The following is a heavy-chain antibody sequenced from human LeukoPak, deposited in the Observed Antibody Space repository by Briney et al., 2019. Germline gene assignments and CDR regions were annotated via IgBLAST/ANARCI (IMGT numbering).Heavy chain of an antibody. Sequence: NPSETLSLTCTVSGGSISSYYWSWIRQPPGKGLEWIGYIYYSGSTNYNPSLKSRVTISVDTSKNQFSLKLSSVTAADTAVYYCARHLYYGSGSYPITPRYYYYGMDVWGQGTTVTVSS. V-gene: IGHV4-59*08. CDR1: GGSISSYY. CDR2: IYYSGST. J-gene: IGHJ6*02. D-gene: IGHD3-10*01. CDR3: ARHLYYGSGSYPITPRYYYYGMDV.